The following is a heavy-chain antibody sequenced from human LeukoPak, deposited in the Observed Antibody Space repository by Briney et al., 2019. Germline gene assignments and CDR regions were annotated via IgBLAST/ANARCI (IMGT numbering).Heavy chain of an antibody. J-gene: IGHJ6*03. CDR3: ARATVIGNAPVPGYMDV. CDR2: ISGSGGST. D-gene: IGHD2-21*01. CDR1: GFTFSSYA. Sequence: PGGSLRLSCAASGFTFSSYAMSWVRQAPGKGLEWVSAISGSGGSTYYADSVKGRFTISRENAKNSLYLQMNGLRAGDTAVYYCARATVIGNAPVPGYMDVWGKGTTVTVSS. V-gene: IGHV3-23*01.